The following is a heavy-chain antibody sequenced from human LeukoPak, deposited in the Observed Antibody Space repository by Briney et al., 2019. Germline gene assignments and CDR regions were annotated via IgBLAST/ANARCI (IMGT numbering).Heavy chain of an antibody. J-gene: IGHJ4*02. CDR3: AKARWESGHNLVDIYFDY. CDR1: GFTFEKHA. D-gene: IGHD3-3*01. Sequence: GGSLRLSCAASGFTFEKHAMSWVRQAPGKGLEWVASISGSATRTSFADSVQGRFFISRDNLKNMVTLQMNSLSAEDTAIYYCAKARWESGHNLVDIYFDYWGQGTLVTVSS. CDR2: ISGSATRT. V-gene: IGHV3-23*01.